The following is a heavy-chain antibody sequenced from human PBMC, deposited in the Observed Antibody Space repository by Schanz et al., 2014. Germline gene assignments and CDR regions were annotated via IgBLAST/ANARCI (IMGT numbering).Heavy chain of an antibody. CDR3: AKDHAGSDILTALGN. CDR1: GFTVSSNY. J-gene: IGHJ4*02. Sequence: EVHLLESGGGLVQPGGSLRLSCAASGFTVSSNYMSWVRQAPGKGLEWVSITYSGGSTYYADSVKGRFTISRDNSKNTLYLQMNSLRAEDTAVYYCAKDHAGSDILTALGNWGQGTLVTVSS. V-gene: IGHV3-66*01. CDR2: TYSGGST. D-gene: IGHD3-9*01.